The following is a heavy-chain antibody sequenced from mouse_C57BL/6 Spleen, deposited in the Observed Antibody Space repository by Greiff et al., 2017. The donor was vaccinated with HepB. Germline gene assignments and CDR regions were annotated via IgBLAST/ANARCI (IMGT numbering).Heavy chain of an antibody. J-gene: IGHJ3*01. CDR3: ARLGLGRGFAY. CDR1: GYTFTSYG. CDR2: IYPRSGNT. D-gene: IGHD4-1*01. V-gene: IGHV1-81*01. Sequence: VQLKESGAELARPGASVKLSCKASGYTFTSYGISWVKQRTGQGLEWIGEIYPRSGNTYYNEKFKGKATLTADKSSSTAYMELRSLTSEDSAVYFCARLGLGRGFAYWGQGTLVTVSA.